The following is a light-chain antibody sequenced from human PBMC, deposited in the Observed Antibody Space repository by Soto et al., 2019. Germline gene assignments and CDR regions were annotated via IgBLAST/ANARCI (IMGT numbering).Light chain of an antibody. CDR1: HSISSW. CDR3: QQYNSYPWT. CDR2: DAS. Sequence: DIQMTQSPSTLSASVGDSVTITCRASHSISSWLAWYQQKPGKAPKLLIYDASSLESGVPSRFSGSGSGTEFTLTISSLQPDDFATYYCQQYNSYPWTFGQGTKVDIK. J-gene: IGKJ1*01. V-gene: IGKV1-5*01.